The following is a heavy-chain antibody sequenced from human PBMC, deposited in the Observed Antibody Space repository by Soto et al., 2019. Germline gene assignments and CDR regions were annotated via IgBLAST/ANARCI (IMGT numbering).Heavy chain of an antibody. CDR2: IKSKTDGETV. D-gene: IGHD3-10*01. Sequence: EEQLVESGGGLMKPGGSLRLSCAASGFIFSKAWMNWVRQAPGEGLEWVGRIKSKTDGETVNYAAPVEGRFTISRDDSKNTLYLQMSSLKMEDTAVYYCTADSRQIFGGVWFDYWGQGALVTVSS. V-gene: IGHV3-15*07. J-gene: IGHJ4*02. CDR3: TADSRQIFGGVWFDY. CDR1: GFIFSKAW.